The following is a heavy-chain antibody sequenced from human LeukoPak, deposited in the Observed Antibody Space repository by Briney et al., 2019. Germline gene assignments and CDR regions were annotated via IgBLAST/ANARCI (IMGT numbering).Heavy chain of an antibody. V-gene: IGHV4-61*02. D-gene: IGHD3-16*01. J-gene: IGHJ6*03. Sequence: SETLSLTCTVSGGSISSGSYYWSWIRQPAGKGLEWIGRIYTSGSTNYNPSLKSRVTISVDTSKNQFSLKLSSVTAADTAVYYCARVHSGGFHDYYYYMDVWGKGTTVTVSS. CDR2: IYTSGST. CDR3: ARVHSGGFHDYYYYMDV. CDR1: GGSISSGSYY.